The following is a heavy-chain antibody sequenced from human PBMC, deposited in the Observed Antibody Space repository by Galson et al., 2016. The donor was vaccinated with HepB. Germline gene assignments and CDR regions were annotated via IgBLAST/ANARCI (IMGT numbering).Heavy chain of an antibody. V-gene: IGHV3-23*01. CDR1: GFIFTSYA. Sequence: SLRLSCAASGFIFTSYAMTWVRQAPQKGLEWVSSISGSGGKTFYADSVKGRFTISRHNSKNTLSLQMNSPRAEDSAVYHCAIDVTYAASLCRYHWGQGTLVTVSS. J-gene: IGHJ5*02. D-gene: IGHD2-2*01. CDR2: ISGSGGKT. CDR3: AIDVTYAASLCRYH.